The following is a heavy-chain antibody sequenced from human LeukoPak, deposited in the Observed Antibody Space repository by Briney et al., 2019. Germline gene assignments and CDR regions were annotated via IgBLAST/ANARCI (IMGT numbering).Heavy chain of an antibody. CDR3: ARAHRHYSSGWHYYYYYYMDV. J-gene: IGHJ6*03. CDR2: IYTSGST. CDR1: GGSISSYY. V-gene: IGHV4-4*07. D-gene: IGHD6-19*01. Sequence: SETLPLTCTVSGGSISSYYWSWIRQPAGKGLEWIGRIYTSGSTNYNPSLKSRVTISVDTSKNQFSLKLSSVTAADTAVYYCARAHRHYSSGWHYYYYYYMDVWGKGTTVTVSS.